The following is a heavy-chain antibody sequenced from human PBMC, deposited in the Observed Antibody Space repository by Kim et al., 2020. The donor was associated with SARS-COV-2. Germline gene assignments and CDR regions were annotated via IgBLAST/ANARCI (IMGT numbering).Heavy chain of an antibody. V-gene: IGHV1-69*01. D-gene: IGHD3-10*01. CDR3: ARETYYYGSGSYG. J-gene: IGHJ4*02. Sequence: YAQKFPGRVTITADESTSTAYMELSSLRSEDTVVYYCARETYYYGSGSYGWGQGTLVTVSS.